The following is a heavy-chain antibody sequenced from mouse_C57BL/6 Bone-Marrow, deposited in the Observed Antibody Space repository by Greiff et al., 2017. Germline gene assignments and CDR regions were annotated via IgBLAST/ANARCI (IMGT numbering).Heavy chain of an antibody. Sequence: QVQLQQSGAELVRPGASVKLSCKASGYTFTDYYINWVKQRPGQGLEWIARIYPGSGNTYYNEKFKGKATLTAEKSSSTAYMQRSSLTSEDSAVYFCARSGYSWFAYWGQGTLITVSA. CDR2: IYPGSGNT. D-gene: IGHD3-1*01. J-gene: IGHJ3*01. V-gene: IGHV1-76*01. CDR1: GYTFTDYY. CDR3: ARSGYSWFAY.